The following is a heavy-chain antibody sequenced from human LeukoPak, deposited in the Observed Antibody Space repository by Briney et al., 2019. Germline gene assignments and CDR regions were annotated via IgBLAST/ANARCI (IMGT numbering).Heavy chain of an antibody. CDR2: ISGSDGST. V-gene: IGHV3-23*01. Sequence: PGGSLRLSCAASGFTFSSYAMSWVRQAPGKGLEWVSAISGSDGSTYYADSVKGRFTISRDNSKNTLYLQMNSLRAEDTAVYYCAKHTEKYDFWSGYNYWGQGTLVTVSS. CDR1: GFTFSSYA. D-gene: IGHD3-3*01. CDR3: AKHTEKYDFWSGYNY. J-gene: IGHJ4*02.